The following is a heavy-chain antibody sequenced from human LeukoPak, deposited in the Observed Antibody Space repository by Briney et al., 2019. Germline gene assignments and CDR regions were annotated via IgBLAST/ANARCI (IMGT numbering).Heavy chain of an antibody. CDR3: ARRSGTSSSSSNVNWYFDL. Sequence: ASVKVSCKASGGTFSSYAISWVRQAPGQGLEWMGGIIPIFGTANYAQKCQGRVTITTDESTSTAYMELSSLRSEDTAVYYCARRSGTSSSSSNVNWYFDLWGRGTLVTVSS. J-gene: IGHJ2*01. CDR1: GGTFSSYA. V-gene: IGHV1-69*05. CDR2: IIPIFGTA. D-gene: IGHD6-6*01.